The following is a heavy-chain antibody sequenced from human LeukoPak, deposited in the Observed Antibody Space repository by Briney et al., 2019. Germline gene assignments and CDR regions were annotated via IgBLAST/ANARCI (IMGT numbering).Heavy chain of an antibody. Sequence: GGSLRLSCAASGFTFSSYDMHWVRQATGKGLEWVSAIGTAGDTYYPGSVKGRFTISRENAKNSLCLQMNSLRAGDTAVYYCARGDGFGELLGAFDIWGQGTMVTVSS. D-gene: IGHD3-10*01. CDR1: GFTFSSYD. CDR2: IGTAGDT. V-gene: IGHV3-13*01. J-gene: IGHJ3*02. CDR3: ARGDGFGELLGAFDI.